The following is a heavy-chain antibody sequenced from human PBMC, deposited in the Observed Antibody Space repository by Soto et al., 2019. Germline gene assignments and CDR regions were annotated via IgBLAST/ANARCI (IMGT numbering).Heavy chain of an antibody. Sequence: SETLSLTCTVSGGSISSGGYYWTWIRLHPVRGLERIGYIHDSGSSFYLPSLKSRVTILLETSKNQFSLNLRSVTAADTAVYYCARSQMATTGPYFDFWGHGTLVTVSS. D-gene: IGHD1-1*01. CDR1: GGSISSGGYY. J-gene: IGHJ4*01. CDR2: IHDSGSS. V-gene: IGHV4-31*03. CDR3: ARSQMATTGPYFDF.